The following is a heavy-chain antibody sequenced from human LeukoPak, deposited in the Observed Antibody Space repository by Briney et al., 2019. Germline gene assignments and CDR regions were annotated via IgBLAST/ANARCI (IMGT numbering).Heavy chain of an antibody. CDR3: ARGSDYGGNPYYYYGMDV. D-gene: IGHD4-23*01. V-gene: IGHV1-8*01. CDR1: GYTFNSYD. J-gene: IGHJ6*02. Sequence: ASVKVSCKASGYTFNSYDINGVRQATGQGLEWMGWMNPNSGNTGYAHKFQGRVTMTRNTSISTAYMELSSLRSEDTAVYYCARGSDYGGNPYYYYGMDVWGQGTTVTVSS. CDR2: MNPNSGNT.